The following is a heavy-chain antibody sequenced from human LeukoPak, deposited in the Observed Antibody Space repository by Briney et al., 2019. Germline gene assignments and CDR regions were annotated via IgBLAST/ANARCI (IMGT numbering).Heavy chain of an antibody. Sequence: PGGSLRLSCAASGFTVSSNYMSWVRQAPGKGLEWVSLIYSDGSTYYADSVKGRFSISRDNSKNTLHLQMNSLRAEDTAVYYCARNWFSTYFDYWGQGTLVTVSS. CDR2: IYSDGST. J-gene: IGHJ4*02. D-gene: IGHD3-10*01. CDR3: ARNWFSTYFDY. CDR1: GFTVSSNY. V-gene: IGHV3-53*01.